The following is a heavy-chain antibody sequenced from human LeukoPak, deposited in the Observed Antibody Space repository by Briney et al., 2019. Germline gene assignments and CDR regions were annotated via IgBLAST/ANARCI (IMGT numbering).Heavy chain of an antibody. CDR1: GGSISSYY. V-gene: IGHV4-59*01. J-gene: IGHJ6*03. Sequence: SETLSLTCTVSGGSISSYYWSWIRQPPGKGLEWIGYIYYSGSTNYNPSLKSRVTISVDTSKNQFSLKLSSMTAADTAVYYCARDGPYYYMDVWGKGTTVTVSS. CDR3: ARDGPYYYMDV. CDR2: IYYSGST.